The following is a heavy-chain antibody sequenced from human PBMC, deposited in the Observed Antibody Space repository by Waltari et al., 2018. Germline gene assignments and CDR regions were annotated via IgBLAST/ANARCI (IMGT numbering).Heavy chain of an antibody. CDR3: ARHHGFFDY. V-gene: IGHV4-59*08. Sequence: QVQLPESGPGLAKPSETLSLTCTVPGGFISSYYWSWIRQPPGKGLEWIGYIYYSGSTNYTPSLKSRVTISVDTSKNQFSLKLSSVTAADTAVYYCARHHGFFDYWGQGTLVTVSS. CDR1: GGFISSYY. CDR2: IYYSGST. J-gene: IGHJ4*02.